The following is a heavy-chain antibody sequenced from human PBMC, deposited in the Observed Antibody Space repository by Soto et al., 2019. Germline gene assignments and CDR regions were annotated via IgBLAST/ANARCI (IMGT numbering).Heavy chain of an antibody. CDR2: ISGSGVST. CDR1: GFTFSSYA. J-gene: IGHJ4*02. V-gene: IGHV3-23*01. CDR3: AKGEYNASIGYYLNYFDY. Sequence: GGSLRLSCAASGFTFSSYAMSWVRQAPGKGLEWVSAISGSGVSTYYADSVKGRFTISRDNSKNTLYLQMNSLRAEDTAVYYCAKGEYNASIGYYLNYFDYWGQGTLVTVSS. D-gene: IGHD3-22*01.